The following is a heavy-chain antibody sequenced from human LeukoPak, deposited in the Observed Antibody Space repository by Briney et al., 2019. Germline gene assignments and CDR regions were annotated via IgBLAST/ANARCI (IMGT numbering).Heavy chain of an antibody. D-gene: IGHD7-27*01. CDR3: ARDLEGLGRYSDY. Sequence: ASVKVSCKASGYSYTGYYLHWVRQAPGQQLKWMGWMNPDSGGTTYAEKFQGRVTMTRDTSISTAYMEVSRLKSDATAIYYCARDLEGLGRYSDYWGQGTLVTVSS. CDR1: GYSYTGYY. V-gene: IGHV1-2*02. J-gene: IGHJ4*02. CDR2: MNPDSGGT.